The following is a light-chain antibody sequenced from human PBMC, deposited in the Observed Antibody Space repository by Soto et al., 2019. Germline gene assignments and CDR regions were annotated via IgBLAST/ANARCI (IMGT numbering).Light chain of an antibody. CDR1: QSVSSY. J-gene: IGKJ4*01. CDR3: QQRSNWPST. V-gene: IGKV3-11*01. Sequence: EIVLTQSPATLSLSPGERAALSCRASQSVSSYLAWYQQKPGQAPRLLIYDASNRATGIPARFSGSGSGTAFTLTISILEPEEFAVYYGQQRSNWPSTFGGGTKVEIK. CDR2: DAS.